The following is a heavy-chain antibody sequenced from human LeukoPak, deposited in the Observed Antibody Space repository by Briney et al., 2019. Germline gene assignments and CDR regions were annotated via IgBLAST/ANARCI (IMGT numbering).Heavy chain of an antibody. CDR1: GGSISSGSYY. V-gene: IGHV4-61*02. J-gene: IGHJ4*02. CDR3: ASYSSSWYGDHDY. CDR2: IYTSGST. D-gene: IGHD6-13*01. Sequence: PSETLSLTCTVSGGSISSGSYYWSWIRQPAGKGLEWIGRIYTSGSTNYNPSLKSRVTISVDTSKNQFSLKLSSVTAADTAVYYCASYSSSWYGDHDYWGQGTLVTVSS.